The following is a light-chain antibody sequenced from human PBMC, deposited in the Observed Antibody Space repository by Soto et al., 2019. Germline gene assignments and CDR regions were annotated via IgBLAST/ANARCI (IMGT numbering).Light chain of an antibody. CDR3: QQYYTTPQT. Sequence: DIVMTQSPDSLAVSLGERATINCKSSQSVLYSSNNKNYLAWYQQKPGQPPKLLIYWASTRESGVPDRFSGGGSGTDFALTISRLQAEDVAVYYCQQYYTTPQTFGQGTKVEIK. J-gene: IGKJ1*01. CDR2: WAS. CDR1: QSVLYSSNNKNY. V-gene: IGKV4-1*01.